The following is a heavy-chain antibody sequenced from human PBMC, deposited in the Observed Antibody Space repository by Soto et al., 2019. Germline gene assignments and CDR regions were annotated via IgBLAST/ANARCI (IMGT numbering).Heavy chain of an antibody. V-gene: IGHV3-7*03. CDR2: IKQDGSEK. J-gene: IGHJ3*02. D-gene: IGHD3-3*01. CDR3: ARGSVFGVVDDAFDS. Sequence: EVQLVESGGGLVQPGGSLRLSCAASGFTFSSYWMSWVRQAPGKGLEWVANIKQDGSEKYYVDSVKGRFTIYRDNAKNSLYLQMNSRRAEDTAVYYCARGSVFGVVDDAFDSWGQGTMVTVSS. CDR1: GFTFSSYW.